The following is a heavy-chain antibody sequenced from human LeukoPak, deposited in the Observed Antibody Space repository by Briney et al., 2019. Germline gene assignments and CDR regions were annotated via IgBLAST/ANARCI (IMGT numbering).Heavy chain of an antibody. J-gene: IGHJ5*02. CDR2: ISYDGSNK. CDR1: GFTFSSYA. Sequence: GRSLRLSCAASGFTFSSYAMHWVRQAPGKGLEWVAVISYDGSNKYYADSVKGRFTISRDNSKNTLYLQMNSLRAEDTAVYYCARGGTMVRGRSPFDPGGQGTLVTVSS. CDR3: ARGGTMVRGRSPFDP. V-gene: IGHV3-30-3*01. D-gene: IGHD3-10*01.